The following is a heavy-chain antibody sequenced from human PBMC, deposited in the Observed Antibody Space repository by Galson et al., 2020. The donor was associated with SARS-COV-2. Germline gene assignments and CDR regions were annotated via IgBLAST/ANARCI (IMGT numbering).Heavy chain of an antibody. D-gene: IGHD5-12*01. CDR2: LYYSGST. Sequence: SETLSLTCTVSAGSISSYYWTWIRQPPGKGLEWIGYLYYSGSTNYNPSLKSRVTISVDTSKNQFSLKLSSVTAADTAVYYCARLRWLQGGIDYWGQGTLVTVSS. V-gene: IGHV4-59*08. J-gene: IGHJ4*02. CDR1: AGSISSYY. CDR3: ARLRWLQGGIDY.